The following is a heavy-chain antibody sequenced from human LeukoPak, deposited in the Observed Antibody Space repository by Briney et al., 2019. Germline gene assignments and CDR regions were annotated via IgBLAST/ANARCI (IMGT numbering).Heavy chain of an antibody. J-gene: IGHJ5*02. V-gene: IGHV3-23*01. D-gene: IGHD1-26*01. CDR3: ARRYRNSGGKGFDP. CDR2: ISGSGDST. Sequence: AGGSLRLSCAASGFTFSDYAMSWVRQAPWMGLEWVSAISGSGDSTYYADSVKGRFSISRDNSKNTLFLQMNSLRAEDTAVYYCARRYRNSGGKGFDPWGQGTLVTVSS. CDR1: GFTFSDYA.